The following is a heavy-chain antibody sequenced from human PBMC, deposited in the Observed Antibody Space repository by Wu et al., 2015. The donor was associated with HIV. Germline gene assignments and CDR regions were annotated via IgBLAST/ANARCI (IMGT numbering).Heavy chain of an antibody. Sequence: QVQLVQSGAEVKKPGASVKVSCKASGYTFTGYYMHWVRQAPGQGLEWMGWINPNSGGTNYAQKFQGRVTMTRDTSISTAYMELSRLRSDVHGRVYCARDNYGGSLGRSFDIWGLRD. CDR1: GYTFTGYY. CDR3: ARDNYGGSLGRSFDI. V-gene: IGHV1-2*02. D-gene: IGHD4-23*01. J-gene: IGHJ3*02. CDR2: INPNSGGT.